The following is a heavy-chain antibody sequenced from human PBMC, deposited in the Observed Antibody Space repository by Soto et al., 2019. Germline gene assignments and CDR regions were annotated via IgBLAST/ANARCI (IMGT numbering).Heavy chain of an antibody. CDR1: GFTFSSYA. Sequence: EVQLLESGGGLVQPGGSLRLSCAASGFTFSSYAMSWVRQAPGKGLEWVSAISGSGGSTYYADSVKGRFTISRDNSKNTLYLQMNSLRAEDTAVYYCAKSHCGGGSCYSRYFYFDYWGQGTLVTVSS. D-gene: IGHD2-15*01. CDR3: AKSHCGGGSCYSRYFYFDY. J-gene: IGHJ4*02. V-gene: IGHV3-23*01. CDR2: ISGSGGST.